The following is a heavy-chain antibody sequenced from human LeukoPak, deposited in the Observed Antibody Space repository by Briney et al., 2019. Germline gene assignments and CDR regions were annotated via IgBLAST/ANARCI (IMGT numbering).Heavy chain of an antibody. D-gene: IGHD6-19*01. J-gene: IGHJ6*03. CDR1: GFTFSNYP. CDR2: ISGSGDNT. CDR3: ASISEEWLEYYSMGV. V-gene: IGHV3-23*01. Sequence: PGGSLRLSCAASGFTFSNYPMTWVRQAPGTGLEWVSSISGSGDNTYYPDSVKGRFTISRDNSENTLYLQMNSLRAEDTAVYYCASISEEWLEYYSMGVWGKGTTVTVSS.